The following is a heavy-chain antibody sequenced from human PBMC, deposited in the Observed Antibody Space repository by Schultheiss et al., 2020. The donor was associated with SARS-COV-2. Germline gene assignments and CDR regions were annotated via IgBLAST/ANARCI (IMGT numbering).Heavy chain of an antibody. Sequence: GSLRLSCTVSGGSISSGGYYWSWIRQHPGKGLEWIGSIYHSGSTNYNPSLKSRVTISVDTSKNQFSLKLSSVTAADTAVYYCARGMSAVSRHTFDYWGQGTLVTVSS. V-gene: IGHV4-39*01. J-gene: IGHJ4*02. CDR3: ARGMSAVSRHTFDY. CDR2: IYHSGST. CDR1: GGSISSGGYY. D-gene: IGHD1-1*01.